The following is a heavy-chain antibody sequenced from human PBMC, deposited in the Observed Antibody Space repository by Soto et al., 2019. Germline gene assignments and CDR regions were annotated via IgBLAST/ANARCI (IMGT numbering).Heavy chain of an antibody. J-gene: IGHJ4*02. Sequence: GGSLRLSCAVSGFTLSTFAMTWVRQAPGKGLECVSGITGSGSQIHYADSVKGRFTISKDNSKNTLYLQMDSLRADDTAVYFCAKDAVYKDGLWLMDQWGQGTQVTVSS. V-gene: IGHV3-23*01. CDR2: ITGSGSQI. CDR1: GFTLSTFA. CDR3: AKDAVYKDGLWLMDQ. D-gene: IGHD2-21*01.